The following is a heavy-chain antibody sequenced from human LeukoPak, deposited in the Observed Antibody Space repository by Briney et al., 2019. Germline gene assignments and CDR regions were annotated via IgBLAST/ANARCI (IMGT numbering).Heavy chain of an antibody. D-gene: IGHD5-18*01. Sequence: PSEPLSLTCTVSGGSISSYYWSWIRQPPGKGLEWIGYIYYSGSTNYNPSLKSRVTISVDTSKNQFSLKLSSVTAADTAVYYCARLGTRGYSYGPFDYWGQGTLVTVSS. J-gene: IGHJ4*02. CDR1: GGSISSYY. V-gene: IGHV4-59*08. CDR3: ARLGTRGYSYGPFDY. CDR2: IYYSGST.